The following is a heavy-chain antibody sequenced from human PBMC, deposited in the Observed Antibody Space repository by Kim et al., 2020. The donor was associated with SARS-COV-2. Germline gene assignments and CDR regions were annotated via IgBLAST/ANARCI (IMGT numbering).Heavy chain of an antibody. Sequence: GGSLRLSCAASGFTFSSYGMHWVRQAPGKGLEWVAVISYDGSNKYYADSVKGRFTISRDNSKNTLYLQMNSLRAEDTAVYHCAKASCSGGSCYWVYYYYGMDVWGQGTTVTVSS. CDR1: GFTFSSYG. J-gene: IGHJ6*02. CDR2: ISYDGSNK. V-gene: IGHV3-30*18. CDR3: AKASCSGGSCYWVYYYYGMDV. D-gene: IGHD2-15*01.